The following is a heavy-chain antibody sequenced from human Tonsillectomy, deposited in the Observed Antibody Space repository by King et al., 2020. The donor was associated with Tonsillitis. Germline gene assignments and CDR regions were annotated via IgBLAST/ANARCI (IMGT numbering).Heavy chain of an antibody. V-gene: IGHV4-38-2*01. CDR3: ARVASTFDY. CDR2: IYHSGST. CDR1: GYSISSGYY. J-gene: IGHJ4*02. Sequence: VQLQESGPGLVKPSETLSLTCAVFGYSISSGYYWGWIRQPPGKGLMWIGNIYHSGSTYYNPSLKSRVTMSVDTSKNQFSLKLSSVTAADTAVYYCARVASTFDYWGQGTLVTVSS.